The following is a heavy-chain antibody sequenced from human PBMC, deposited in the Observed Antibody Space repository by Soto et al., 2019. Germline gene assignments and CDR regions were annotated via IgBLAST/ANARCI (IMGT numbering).Heavy chain of an antibody. J-gene: IGHJ6*02. CDR3: ARADDYGMDV. V-gene: IGHV4-34*01. Sequence: SETLSLTCAVYGGSFSGYYWSWIRQPPGKGLEWIGEINHSGGTNYNPSLKSRVTISVDTSKNQFSPKLSSVTAADTAVYYCARADDYGMDVWGQGTTVTVSS. CDR1: GGSFSGYY. CDR2: INHSGGT.